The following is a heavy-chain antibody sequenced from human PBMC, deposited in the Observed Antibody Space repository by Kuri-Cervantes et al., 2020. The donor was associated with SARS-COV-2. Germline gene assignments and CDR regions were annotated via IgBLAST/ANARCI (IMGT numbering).Heavy chain of an antibody. CDR2: ISAYNGNT. D-gene: IGHD6-19*01. J-gene: IGHJ3*02. V-gene: IGHV1-18*01. CDR3: ASLAVAGTRAFDI. Sequence: ASVKVSCKASGYTFTSYGISWVRQAPGQGLEWMGWISAYNGNTNYAQKLQGRVTMTTDTSTSTAYMELRSLRSEDTAVYYCASLAVAGTRAFDIWGQGTMVTVSS. CDR1: GYTFTSYG.